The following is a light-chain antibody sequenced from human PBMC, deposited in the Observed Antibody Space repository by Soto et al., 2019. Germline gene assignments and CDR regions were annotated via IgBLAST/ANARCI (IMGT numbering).Light chain of an antibody. V-gene: IGKV1-27*01. CDR3: QKYYSARGLT. CDR1: QGISNY. CDR2: AAS. Sequence: DIQMTQSPSSLSASVGDRVTITCRASQGISNYLAWYQQKPGKVPKLLIYAASTLQSGVPSRFSGSGSGTDFTLTISSLQPEDVATYYCQKYYSARGLTFGGGTKVEIK. J-gene: IGKJ4*01.